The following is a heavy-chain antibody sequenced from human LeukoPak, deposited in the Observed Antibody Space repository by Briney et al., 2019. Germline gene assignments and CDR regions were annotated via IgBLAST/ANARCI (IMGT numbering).Heavy chain of an antibody. CDR1: GFTFSSYW. D-gene: IGHD1-20*01. V-gene: IGHV3-74*01. CDR2: INSDGSST. Sequence: GGSLRLSCAASGFTFSSYWMHWVRQAPGKGLVWVSRINSDGSSTSYADSVKGRFTISRDNAKNTLYLQMNSLRAEDTAVYYCAKRAEFVPYNWNVGGWFDPWGQGTLVTVSS. CDR3: AKRAEFVPYNWNVGGWFDP. J-gene: IGHJ5*02.